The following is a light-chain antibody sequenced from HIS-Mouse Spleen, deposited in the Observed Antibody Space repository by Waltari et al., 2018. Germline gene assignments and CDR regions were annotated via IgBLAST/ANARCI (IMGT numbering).Light chain of an antibody. CDR2: RNN. V-gene: IGLV1-47*01. Sequence: QSVLTQPPSASGTPGQRVTISCSGSSSNIGSNYVYWYQQLPGTAPKLLTYRNNQRPAGVPDRFSGSKSGTSASLAISGLRSEGEADYYCAAWDDSLSGPVFGGGTKLTVL. J-gene: IGLJ3*02. CDR1: SSNIGSNY. CDR3: AAWDDSLSGPV.